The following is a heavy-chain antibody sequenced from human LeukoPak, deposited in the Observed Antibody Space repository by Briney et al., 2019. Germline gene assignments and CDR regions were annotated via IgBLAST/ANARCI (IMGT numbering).Heavy chain of an antibody. CDR3: ARDLDYYGSGSSIHWYYGMDV. CDR1: GFTFSDYI. V-gene: IGHV3-64*01. J-gene: IGHJ6*02. Sequence: GGSLRLSCAASGFTFSDYIMHWVRQAPGKELECVSDISGNGGNTYYANSVKGRFTISRDNSKNTLFLQMGSLRVEDMAVYYCARDLDYYGSGSSIHWYYGMDVWGQGSTVTVSS. D-gene: IGHD3-10*01. CDR2: ISGNGGNT.